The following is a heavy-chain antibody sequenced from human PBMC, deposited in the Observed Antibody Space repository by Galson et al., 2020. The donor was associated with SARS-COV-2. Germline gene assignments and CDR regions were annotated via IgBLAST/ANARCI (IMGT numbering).Heavy chain of an antibody. CDR1: GFTFSSYA. CDR3: ARETNEYSNYGLGVCDI. Sequence: QLGESLKISCAASGFTFSSYAMHWVRQAPGKGLEWVAVISYDGSNKYYADSVKGRFTISRDNSKNTLYLQMNSLRAEDTAVYYCARETNEYSNYGLGVCDIGGQGTMVTVSS. CDR2: ISYDGSNK. D-gene: IGHD4-4*01. J-gene: IGHJ3*02. V-gene: IGHV3-30*04.